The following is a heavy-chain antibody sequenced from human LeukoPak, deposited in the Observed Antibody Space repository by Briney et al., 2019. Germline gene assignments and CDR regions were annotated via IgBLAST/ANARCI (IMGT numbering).Heavy chain of an antibody. V-gene: IGHV1-46*01. CDR1: GYTFTSYY. CDR3: ARRGVGATGSFDY. D-gene: IGHD1-26*01. CDR2: INPSGGST. Sequence: ASVKVSCKASGYTFTSYYMHWVRQAPGQGLEWTGIINPSGGSTSYAQKFQGRVTMTRDTSTSTVYMELSSLRSEDTAVYYCARRGVGATGSFDYWGQGTLVTVSP. J-gene: IGHJ4*02.